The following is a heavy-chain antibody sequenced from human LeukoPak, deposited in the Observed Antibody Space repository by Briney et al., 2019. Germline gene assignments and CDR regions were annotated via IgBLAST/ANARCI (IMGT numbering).Heavy chain of an antibody. D-gene: IGHD4-11*01. J-gene: IGHJ4*02. V-gene: IGHV3-66*01. CDR3: ARDEATVKGYDY. CDR2: IYSGGST. Sequence: PGGSLRLSCAASGFTVSSNYMSWVRQAPGKGLEWVSVIYSGGSTYYADSVKGRFTISRDNSKNTLYLQMNSLRAEDTAVYYCARDEATVKGYDYWGQGTLVTVSS. CDR1: GFTVSSNY.